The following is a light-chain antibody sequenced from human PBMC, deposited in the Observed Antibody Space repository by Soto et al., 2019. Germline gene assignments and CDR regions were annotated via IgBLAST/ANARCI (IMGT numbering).Light chain of an antibody. CDR1: ESVTSSC. Sequence: EIVLTQSPDTLSLSPGERATLSCTASESVTSSCLAWYQRKPGQAPRLLIHTTSTRATDIPDRFSGSGSGTDFTLTISRLEPEDFAVYYCQQYGSSPQDTFGQGTKVEVK. CDR3: QQYGSSPQDT. J-gene: IGKJ1*01. V-gene: IGKV3-20*01. CDR2: TTS.